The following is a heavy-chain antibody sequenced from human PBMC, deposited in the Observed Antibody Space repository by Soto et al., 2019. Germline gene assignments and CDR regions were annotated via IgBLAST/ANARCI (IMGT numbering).Heavy chain of an antibody. CDR1: GGSFRNYY. Sequence: SETLSLTCGVYGGSFRNYYWIWVRQPPGKGLEWIGSIYYSGSTYYNPSLKSRVTISVDTSKNQFSLKLSSVTAADTAVYYCARGRNWFDPWGQGTLVTVSS. J-gene: IGHJ5*02. CDR2: IYYSGST. CDR3: ARGRNWFDP. V-gene: IGHV4-34*01.